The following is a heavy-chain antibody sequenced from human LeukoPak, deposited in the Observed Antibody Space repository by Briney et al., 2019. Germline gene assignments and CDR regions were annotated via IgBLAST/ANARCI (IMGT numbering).Heavy chain of an antibody. D-gene: IGHD2-21*02. CDR3: AKAVGGDPAEYFQH. Sequence: QPGRSLRLSCAASGFTFSSYGMHWVRQAPGKGLEWVAVISYDGSNKYYADSVKGRFTISRDNSKNTLYLQMNSLRAEDTAVCYCAKAVGGDPAEYFQHWGQGTLVTVSS. J-gene: IGHJ1*01. CDR1: GFTFSSYG. CDR2: ISYDGSNK. V-gene: IGHV3-30*18.